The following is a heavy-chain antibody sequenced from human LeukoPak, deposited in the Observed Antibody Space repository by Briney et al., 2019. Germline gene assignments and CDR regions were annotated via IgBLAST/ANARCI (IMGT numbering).Heavy chain of an antibody. V-gene: IGHV3-30*04. J-gene: IGHJ3*02. Sequence: GGSLRPSCAASGFNFSSYAMHWVRQAPGXXLEWVGLISYGGIDKSYADSVKGRFTISRDSSKRTLYLQMNSLRAEDTAMYYCARESWSDSVAFDIWGLGTMVIVSS. D-gene: IGHD3-3*01. CDR3: ARESWSDSVAFDI. CDR2: ISYGGIDK. CDR1: GFNFSSYA.